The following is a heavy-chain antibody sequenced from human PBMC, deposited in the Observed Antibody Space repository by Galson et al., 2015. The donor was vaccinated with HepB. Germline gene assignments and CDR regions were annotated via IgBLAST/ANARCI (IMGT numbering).Heavy chain of an antibody. J-gene: IGHJ4*02. D-gene: IGHD3-3*01. CDR2: LSAYHGNT. Sequence: WMGWLSAYHGNTNYAQKLQGRATITTDTSTSTAYMELRSLRSDDTAVYYCTRTMTYYDFSTGYYPSSGSESSLDFWGQGTLVTVSS. V-gene: IGHV1-18*01. CDR3: TRTMTYYDFSTGYYPSSGSESSLDF.